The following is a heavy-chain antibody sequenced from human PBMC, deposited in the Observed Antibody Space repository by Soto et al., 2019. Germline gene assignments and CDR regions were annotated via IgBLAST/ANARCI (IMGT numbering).Heavy chain of an antibody. D-gene: IGHD1-20*01. Sequence: SVKVSCKASGCTFSSYAISWVRQAPGQGLEWMGGIIPIFGTANYAQKFQGRVTITADKSTSTAYMELSSLRSEDTAVYYCAKRITGSLYFDYWGQGTLVTVSS. J-gene: IGHJ4*02. CDR1: GCTFSSYA. V-gene: IGHV1-69*06. CDR2: IIPIFGTA. CDR3: AKRITGSLYFDY.